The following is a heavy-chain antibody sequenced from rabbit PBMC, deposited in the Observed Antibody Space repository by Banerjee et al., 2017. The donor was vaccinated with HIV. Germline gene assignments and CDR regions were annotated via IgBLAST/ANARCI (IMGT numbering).Heavy chain of an antibody. CDR1: GFSFSSSYY. Sequence: QSLEESGGDLVKPGASLTLTCTASGFSFSSSYYMCWVRQAPGKGLEWNACIYGGSSGSTYYATWAKGQFTISKTSSTTVTLQMTSLTAADTATYFCVRGDDDYPTYINLWGQGTLVTVS. J-gene: IGHJ4*01. D-gene: IGHD2-1*01. V-gene: IGHV1S40*01. CDR3: VRGDDDYPTYINL. CDR2: IYGGSSGST.